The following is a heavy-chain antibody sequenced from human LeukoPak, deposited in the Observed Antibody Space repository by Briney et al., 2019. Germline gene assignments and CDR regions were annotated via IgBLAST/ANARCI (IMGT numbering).Heavy chain of an antibody. CDR1: GFTFSSYG. Sequence: GGSLRLSCAASGFTFSSYGMHWVRQAPGKGLEWVAVISYDGSNKYYADSVKGRFTISIDNSKNTLYLQMNSLRAEDTAVYYCAKDELVSGHYYGSGSYLLVGLDFDYWGXGTLXTVSS. J-gene: IGHJ4*01. D-gene: IGHD3-10*01. CDR2: ISYDGSNK. V-gene: IGHV3-30*18. CDR3: AKDELVSGHYYGSGSYLLVGLDFDY.